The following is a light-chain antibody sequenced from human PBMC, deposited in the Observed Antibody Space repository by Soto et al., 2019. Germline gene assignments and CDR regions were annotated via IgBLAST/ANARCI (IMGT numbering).Light chain of an antibody. CDR1: QRVSSSY. J-gene: IGKJ4*01. Sequence: ENVLTQSPGTLSLSPGERATLSCRASQRVSSSYLAWYQQKPGQAPRLLIYGASSRATGIPDRFSGSGSETDFTLTISRLEPEDFAVYYCPQYGSSPLTFGGGTKVEIK. V-gene: IGKV3-20*01. CDR3: PQYGSSPLT. CDR2: GAS.